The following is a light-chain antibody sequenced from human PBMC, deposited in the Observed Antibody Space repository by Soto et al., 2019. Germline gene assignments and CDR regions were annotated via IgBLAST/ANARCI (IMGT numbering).Light chain of an antibody. V-gene: IGLV2-14*01. J-gene: IGLJ2*01. Sequence: QSALTQPASVSGSPGQSITISCTGTSSDVGNYNYVSWYQQHPGKAPKLMIYQVSNRPSGVSNRFSGSKSGNTASLTISGLQAEVEADYYCSSYTTSTTVVFGGGTKLTVL. CDR1: SSDVGNYNY. CDR3: SSYTTSTTVV. CDR2: QVS.